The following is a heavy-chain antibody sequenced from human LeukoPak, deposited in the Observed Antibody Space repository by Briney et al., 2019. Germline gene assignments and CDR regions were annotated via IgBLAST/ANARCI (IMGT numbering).Heavy chain of an antibody. Sequence: PSETLSLTCTVSGDSISSYYWSWIRQPAGKGLEWIGRIYTSGSTNYNPSLKSRVTMSVDTSKNLSSLKLTSVTAADTAVYYCARSYCSGGSCLNWFDPWGLGTLVTVSS. J-gene: IGHJ5*02. V-gene: IGHV4-4*07. CDR2: IYTSGST. CDR1: GDSISSYY. D-gene: IGHD2-15*01. CDR3: ARSYCSGGSCLNWFDP.